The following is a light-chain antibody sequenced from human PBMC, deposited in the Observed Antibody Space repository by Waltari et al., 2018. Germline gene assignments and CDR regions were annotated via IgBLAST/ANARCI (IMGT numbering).Light chain of an antibody. V-gene: IGLV2-8*01. CDR3: ISDGGTNNLL. CDR1: NTDIGSYKY. CDR2: EGG. J-gene: IGLJ3*02. Sequence: QSALTQPPSASGSPGQTVTISCTGTNTDIGSYKYVPWYQLHPGKAPKLTRYEGGKRPSGVPDRFAGSKAGNTATLTVSGLQAEDEGDYYCISDGGTNNLLSGGGTKLTVL.